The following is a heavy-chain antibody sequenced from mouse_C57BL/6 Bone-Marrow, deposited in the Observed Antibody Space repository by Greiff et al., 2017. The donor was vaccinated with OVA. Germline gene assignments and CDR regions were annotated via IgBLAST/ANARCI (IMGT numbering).Heavy chain of an antibody. Sequence: VQLQQPGAELVRPGSSVKLSCKASGYTFTSYWMDWVKQRPGQGLEWIGNIYPSDSETHYNQKFKDKATLTVDKSSSTAYMQLSSLTSEDSAVYYCARSGSNYNTGLAYWGQGTLVTVSA. J-gene: IGHJ3*01. V-gene: IGHV1-61*01. CDR3: ARSGSNYNTGLAY. CDR2: IYPSDSET. D-gene: IGHD2-5*01. CDR1: GYTFTSYW.